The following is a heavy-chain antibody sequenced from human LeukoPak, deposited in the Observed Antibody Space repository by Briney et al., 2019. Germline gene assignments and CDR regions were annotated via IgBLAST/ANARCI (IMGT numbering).Heavy chain of an antibody. Sequence: ASVEVSCKASGYTFTSYYMHWVRQAPGQGLEWMGIINPSGGSTSYAQKFQGRVTMTRDTSTSTVYMELSSLRSEDTAVYYCARSSGIAVAEGPYYFDYWGQGTLVTVSS. D-gene: IGHD6-19*01. CDR1: GYTFTSYY. CDR2: INPSGGST. V-gene: IGHV1-46*01. J-gene: IGHJ4*02. CDR3: ARSSGIAVAEGPYYFDY.